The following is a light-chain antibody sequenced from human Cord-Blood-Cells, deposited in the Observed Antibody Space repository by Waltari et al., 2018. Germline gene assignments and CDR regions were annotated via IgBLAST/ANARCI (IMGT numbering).Light chain of an antibody. CDR1: KLGDKY. Sequence: SYELTQPPSVSVSPRQTASIPCSGDKLGDKYACWYQQKPGQSPVLVIYQDSKRPSGIPERFSGSNSGNTATLTISGTQAMDEADYYCQAWDSSTAVFGTGTKVTVL. J-gene: IGLJ1*01. CDR2: QDS. V-gene: IGLV3-1*01. CDR3: QAWDSSTAV.